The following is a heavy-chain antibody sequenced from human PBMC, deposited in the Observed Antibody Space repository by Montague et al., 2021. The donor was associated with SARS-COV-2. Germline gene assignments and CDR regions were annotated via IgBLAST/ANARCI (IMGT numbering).Heavy chain of an antibody. Sequence: SETLSLTCTVSGGSISSSSYYCGWLRPPPGKGLGWIGSIHYSGSTYYNPSLKSLVTISVDTSKNQFSLKLSSVTAADTAVYYCARQMGQSAIFGVVIQYYFDYWGQGTLVTVSS. V-gene: IGHV4-39*01. CDR1: GGSISSSSYY. CDR2: IHYSGST. D-gene: IGHD3-3*01. J-gene: IGHJ4*02. CDR3: ARQMGQSAIFGVVIQYYFDY.